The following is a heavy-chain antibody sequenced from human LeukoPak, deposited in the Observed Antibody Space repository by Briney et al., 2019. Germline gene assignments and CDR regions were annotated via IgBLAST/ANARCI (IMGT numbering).Heavy chain of an antibody. CDR2: ISRDTT. Sequence: GGSLGLSCAASGFSLSSNAMSWVRQAPGKGPEWVSAISRDTTYYAASVKGRFTIPKDISKNTLSLQMNSLRAEDTAIYYCVKESPYGSPRFYYFDYWGQGILVTVSS. D-gene: IGHD1-26*01. J-gene: IGHJ4*02. CDR3: VKESPYGSPRFYYFDY. CDR1: GFSLSSNA. V-gene: IGHV3-23*01.